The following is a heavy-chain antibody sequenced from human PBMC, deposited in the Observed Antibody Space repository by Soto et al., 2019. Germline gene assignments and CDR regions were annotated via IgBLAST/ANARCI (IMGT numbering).Heavy chain of an antibody. Sequence: GGSLRLSCTTSGFIFSSYEMNWVRQAPGKGLEWVSYISSGGSTIYYADSVKGRFTIPRDNSKNTLYLQMNSLRAEDTAVYYCATPHCSSTSCYPRLDYYGMDVWGQGTTVTVSS. D-gene: IGHD2-2*01. CDR3: ATPHCSSTSCYPRLDYYGMDV. J-gene: IGHJ6*02. V-gene: IGHV3-48*03. CDR2: ISSGGSTI. CDR1: GFIFSSYE.